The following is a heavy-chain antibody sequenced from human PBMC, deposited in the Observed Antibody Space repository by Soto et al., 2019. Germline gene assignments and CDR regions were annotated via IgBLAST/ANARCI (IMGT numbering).Heavy chain of an antibody. V-gene: IGHV3-23*01. D-gene: IGHD6-13*01. J-gene: IGHJ4*02. CDR1: GFTVSSYA. Sequence: GGSLRLSCAASGFTVSSYALNWVRQAPGKGLEWVSGISASTYYADSVKGRFTISRDTSKNTLYLRMNSLRAEDTAIYFCAIRMYSTRWYYLDYWGQGTLVTVSS. CDR3: AIRMYSTRWYYLDY. CDR2: ISAST.